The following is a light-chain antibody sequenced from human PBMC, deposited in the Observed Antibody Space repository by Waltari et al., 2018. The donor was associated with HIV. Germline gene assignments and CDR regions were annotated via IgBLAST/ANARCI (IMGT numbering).Light chain of an antibody. CDR1: TLANPY. CDR2: KDV. J-gene: IGLJ2*01. CDR3: QSGDNSGALVV. V-gene: IGLV3-25*03. Sequence: SYELTQPPSVSVSPGQTAGITCTADTLANPYSFWYRQRPGQAPVLVIYKDVERPSGIPERFSGSKSGTTVTLTISGVQAEDEADYYCQSGDNSGALVVFGAGTKLTVL.